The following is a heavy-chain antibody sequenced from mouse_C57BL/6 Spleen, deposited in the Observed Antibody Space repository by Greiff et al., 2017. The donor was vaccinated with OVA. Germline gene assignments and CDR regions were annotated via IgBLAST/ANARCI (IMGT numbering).Heavy chain of an antibody. CDR2: IYPGGGDT. J-gene: IGHJ3*01. V-gene: IGHV1-80*01. CDR3: AMRDYDWFAY. Sequence: QVQLKQSGAELVKPGASVKISCKASGYAFSSYWMNWVKQRPGKGLEWIGQIYPGGGDTNYNGKFKGKATLTADKSSSTAYMQLSSLTSEDSAVYFCAMRDYDWFAYWGQGTLVTVSA. D-gene: IGHD2-4*01. CDR1: GYAFSSYW.